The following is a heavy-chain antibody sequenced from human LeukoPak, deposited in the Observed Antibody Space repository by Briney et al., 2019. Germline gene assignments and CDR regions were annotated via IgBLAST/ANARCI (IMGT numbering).Heavy chain of an antibody. D-gene: IGHD1-26*01. Sequence: ASVKVSCKASGYTFTGYYMHWVRQAPGQGLEWMGIINPSGGSTSYAQKFQGRVTMTRDTSTSTVYMELSSLRSEDTAVYYCARSPKLNAFDIWGQGTMVTVSS. J-gene: IGHJ3*02. CDR1: GYTFTGYY. CDR2: INPSGGST. CDR3: ARSPKLNAFDI. V-gene: IGHV1-46*01.